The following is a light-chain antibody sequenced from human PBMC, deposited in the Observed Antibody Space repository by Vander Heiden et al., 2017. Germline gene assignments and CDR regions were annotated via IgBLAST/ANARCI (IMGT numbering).Light chain of an antibody. V-gene: IGLV3-1*01. CDR3: QAWDTNTVV. Sequence: SYELTQPPSVSVSPGQTASVTCSGDKLGDKYAHWYQQKPGQSPVLFIYDDRKRPSGIPERFSGSNSGNTATLTISGTQAMDEADYYCQAWDTNTVVFGGGTRLTVL. CDR1: KLGDKY. J-gene: IGLJ2*01. CDR2: DDR.